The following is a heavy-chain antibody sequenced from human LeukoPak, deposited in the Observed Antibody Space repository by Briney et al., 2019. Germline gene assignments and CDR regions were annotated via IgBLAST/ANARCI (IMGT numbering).Heavy chain of an antibody. Sequence: GGSLRLSCAASGFTFSSYGMHWVRQAPGKGLEWVAVIWYDGSNKYYADSVKGRFTISRDNSKNTLYLQMNSLRAEDTAVYYCAREEAASSSWYYFDYWGQGTLVTVSS. D-gene: IGHD6-13*01. CDR3: AREEAASSSWYYFDY. V-gene: IGHV3-33*01. CDR2: IWYDGSNK. CDR1: GFTFSSYG. J-gene: IGHJ4*02.